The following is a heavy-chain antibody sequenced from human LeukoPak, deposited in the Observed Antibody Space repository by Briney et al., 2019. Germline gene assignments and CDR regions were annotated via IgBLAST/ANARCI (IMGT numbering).Heavy chain of an antibody. Sequence: GASVKVSCKASGYTFTGYYMHWVRQAPGQGLEWMGWINPHSGGTNYAQKFQGRVTMTRDTSISTAYMELSRLRSDDTAVYYCARDKSRDYYDSSGYYPFDYWGQGTLVTVSS. CDR3: ARDKSRDYYDSSGYYPFDY. J-gene: IGHJ4*02. V-gene: IGHV1-2*02. CDR2: INPHSGGT. CDR1: GYTFTGYY. D-gene: IGHD3-22*01.